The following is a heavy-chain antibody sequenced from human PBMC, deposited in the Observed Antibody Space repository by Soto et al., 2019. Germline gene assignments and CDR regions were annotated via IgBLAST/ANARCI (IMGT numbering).Heavy chain of an antibody. CDR3: LGSYSSSSYY. V-gene: IGHV4-34*01. D-gene: IGHD6-6*01. J-gene: IGHJ4*02. CDR1: GGSFSGYY. CDR2: INHSGST. Sequence: SETLSLTCAVYGGSFSGYYWSWIRQPPGKGLEWIGEINHSGSTNYNPSLKSRVTISLDRSKNRFSLKLSYVTAADTAVDYCLGSYSSSSYYAGQGTLVTVAS.